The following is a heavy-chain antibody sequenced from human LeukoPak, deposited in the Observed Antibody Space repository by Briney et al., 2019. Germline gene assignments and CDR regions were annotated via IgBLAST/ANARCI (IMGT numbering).Heavy chain of an antibody. CDR3: VRDVGAVRGEVYFDY. CDR1: GFTFSTFA. CDR2: ITGSGPYI. D-gene: IGHD3-10*01. J-gene: IGHJ4*02. Sequence: GGSLRLSCAASGFTFSTFAMHWVSLSPGKGLEWVSSITGSGPYILYADSVKHRFTISRDNTKNLLYLEMNSLRAEDTAMYFCVRDVGAVRGEVYFDYWGQGTLVTVSS. V-gene: IGHV3-21*06.